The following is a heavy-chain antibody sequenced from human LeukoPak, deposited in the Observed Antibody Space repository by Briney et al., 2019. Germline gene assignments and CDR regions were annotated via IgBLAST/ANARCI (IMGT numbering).Heavy chain of an antibody. Sequence: SETLSLTCTVSGGSISSSSYYWGWIRQPPGKVLEWIGSIYYSGSTYYNPSLKSRFTISIDTSKNHFYLTLSSVPAAATAVYYCARRITAATVWFDPWGQGTLVTVSS. D-gene: IGHD2-15*01. CDR1: GGSISSSSYY. V-gene: IGHV4-39*02. CDR2: IYYSGST. CDR3: ARRITAATVWFDP. J-gene: IGHJ5*02.